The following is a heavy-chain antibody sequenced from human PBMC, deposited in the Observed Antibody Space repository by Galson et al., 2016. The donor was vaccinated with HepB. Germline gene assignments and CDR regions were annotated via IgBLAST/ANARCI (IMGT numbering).Heavy chain of an antibody. V-gene: IGHV3-33*01. D-gene: IGHD3-10*01. Sequence: SLRLSCAASGFTFSNYVMNWVRQAPGKGLEWVALIWYDGSHKYYADSVKGRFTISRDNSKNTLYLVMNSLTAEDTALYYCTRGQGDYYSSGSPPGAFWGQGTLVTVSS. J-gene: IGHJ4*02. CDR1: GFTFSNYV. CDR2: IWYDGSHK. CDR3: TRGQGDYYSSGSPPGAF.